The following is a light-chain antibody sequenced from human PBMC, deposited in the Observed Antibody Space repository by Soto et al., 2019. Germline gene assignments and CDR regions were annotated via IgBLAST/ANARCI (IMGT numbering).Light chain of an antibody. Sequence: EILMTHSPVTLSVSPGERATLSFSSSQSVSRDLAWYQQKPGQAPRLLIYGASTRAAGIPARFSGSGSGTEFTLTISSLQSEDFAVYYCQQYTNWPPWTFGRGTRLEIK. J-gene: IGKJ5*01. V-gene: IGKV3-15*01. CDR2: GAS. CDR1: QSVSRD. CDR3: QQYTNWPPWT.